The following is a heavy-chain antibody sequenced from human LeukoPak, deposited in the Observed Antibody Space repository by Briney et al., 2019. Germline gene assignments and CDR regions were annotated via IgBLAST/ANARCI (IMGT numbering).Heavy chain of an antibody. V-gene: IGHV3-30*04. CDR1: GFGLGSYN. D-gene: IGHD2-21*02. CDR3: AKGHGHIVVVTAISD. CDR2: ISFNGNDK. J-gene: IGHJ4*02. Sequence: GRSLRLSCAGSGFGLGSYNMYWIRQAPGKGLEWVTLISFNGNDKKYADSVKGRFTVSRDNSRNTVFLQMNSLRAEDTAVYYCAKGHGHIVVVTAISDWGQGTLVTVSS.